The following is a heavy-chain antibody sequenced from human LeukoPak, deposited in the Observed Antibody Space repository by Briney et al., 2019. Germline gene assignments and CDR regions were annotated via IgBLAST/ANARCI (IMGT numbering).Heavy chain of an antibody. CDR1: GFTFSSYA. Sequence: PGRSLRLSCAASGFTFSSYAMHWVRQAPGKGLEWVAVISYDGSNKYYADSVKGRFTISRDNSKNTLYLQMNSLRAEDTAVYYCARDPGLYDSSGYYPNWFDPWGQGTLVTVSS. CDR3: ARDPGLYDSSGYYPNWFDP. V-gene: IGHV3-30*04. J-gene: IGHJ5*02. CDR2: ISYDGSNK. D-gene: IGHD3-22*01.